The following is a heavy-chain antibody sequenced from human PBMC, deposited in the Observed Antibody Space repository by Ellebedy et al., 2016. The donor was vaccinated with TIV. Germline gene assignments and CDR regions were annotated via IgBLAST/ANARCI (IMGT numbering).Heavy chain of an antibody. CDR3: ARDGVYGVAGHFDY. J-gene: IGHJ4*02. Sequence: GGSLRLXXAASGFIFSSFGVHWVRQAPGKGLEWVAVISYDGNNKYYADSVKGRFTISRDNSKNTVYLQMNSLRAEDTAVYYCARDGVYGVAGHFDYWGQGALVTVSP. V-gene: IGHV3-30*03. D-gene: IGHD6-19*01. CDR2: ISYDGNNK. CDR1: GFIFSSFG.